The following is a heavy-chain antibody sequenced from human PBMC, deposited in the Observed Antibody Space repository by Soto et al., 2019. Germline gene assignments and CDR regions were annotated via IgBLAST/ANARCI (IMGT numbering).Heavy chain of an antibody. J-gene: IGHJ4*02. CDR2: ISSSSTTI. V-gene: IGHV3-48*01. Sequence: GGSLRLSCVASGFTFSSYNMNWVRQAPGKGLEWVSYISSSSTTIYYADSVKGRFTISRDNAKNSLYLQMNSLRAEDTAVYYCTRPTSTARKYYFDYWGQGTLVTVSS. D-gene: IGHD2-8*02. CDR3: TRPTSTARKYYFDY. CDR1: GFTFSSYN.